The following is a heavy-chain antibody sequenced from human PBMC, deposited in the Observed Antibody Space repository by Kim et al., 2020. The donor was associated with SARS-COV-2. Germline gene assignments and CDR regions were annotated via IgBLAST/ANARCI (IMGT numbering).Heavy chain of an antibody. D-gene: IGHD6-19*01. CDR3: TKDGNRATSSGWGPGLWYYYYYGMDV. J-gene: IGHJ6*02. CDR2: IYSGGSST. Sequence: GGSLRLSCAASGFTFSSYAMSWVRQAPGKGLEWVSVIYSGGSSTYYADSVKGRFTISRDNSKNTLYLQMNSLRAEDTAVYYCTKDGNRATSSGWGPGLWYYYYYGMDVWGQGTTVTVSS. V-gene: IGHV3-23*03. CDR1: GFTFSSYA.